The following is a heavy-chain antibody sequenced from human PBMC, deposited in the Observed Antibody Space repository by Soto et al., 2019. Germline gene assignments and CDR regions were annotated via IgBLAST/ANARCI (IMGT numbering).Heavy chain of an antibody. D-gene: IGHD2-2*01. V-gene: IGHV3-7*01. CDR1: GFTFSSYW. CDR2: IKQDGSEK. Sequence: PGGPLRLSCAASGFTFSSYWMSWVRQAPGKGLEWVANIKQDGSEKYYVDSVKGRFTISRDNAKNSLYLQMNSLRAEDTAVYYCARDVEPQLDPSWFDPWGQGTLVTVSS. CDR3: ARDVEPQLDPSWFDP. J-gene: IGHJ5*02.